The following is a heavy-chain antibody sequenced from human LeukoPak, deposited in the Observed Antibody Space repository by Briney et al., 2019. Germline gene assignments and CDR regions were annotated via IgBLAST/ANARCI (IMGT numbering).Heavy chain of an antibody. D-gene: IGHD3-3*01. CDR2: ISGSGGST. Sequence: PGGSLRLSCAASGFTFSSYAMSWVRQAPGKGLEWVSAISGSGGSTYYADSVKGRFTISRDNSKNTLYLQMNSLRVEDTAVYYCATSGIGHYYFDFWGQGALVTVSS. J-gene: IGHJ4*02. CDR1: GFTFSSYA. V-gene: IGHV3-23*01. CDR3: ATSGIGHYYFDF.